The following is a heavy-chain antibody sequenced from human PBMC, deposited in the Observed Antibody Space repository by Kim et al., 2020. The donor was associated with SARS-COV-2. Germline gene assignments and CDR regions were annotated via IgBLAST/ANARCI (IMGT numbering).Heavy chain of an antibody. V-gene: IGHV3-23*01. CDR3: AKHGERQLLWFGEAQN. CDR2: ISGSGGST. Sequence: GGSLRLSCAASGFTFSSYAMSWVRQAPGKGLEWVSAISGSGGSTYYADSVKGRFTISRDNSKNTLYLQMNSLRAEDTAVYYCAKHGERQLLWFGEAQNWGQGTLVTVSS. CDR1: GFTFSSYA. D-gene: IGHD3-10*01. J-gene: IGHJ4*02.